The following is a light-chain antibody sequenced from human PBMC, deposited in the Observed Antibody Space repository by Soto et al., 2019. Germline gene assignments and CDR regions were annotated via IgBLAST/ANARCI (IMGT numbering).Light chain of an antibody. CDR1: QSVSSTY. CDR2: GAS. V-gene: IGKV3-20*01. CDR3: QQYAGPRT. J-gene: IGKJ1*01. Sequence: EIVLTPSPGTLSLSPVERATLSCRASQSVSSTYLIWYQQKPGQAPRLLIYGASSRATGVPDRFSGGGSGTDFTLTISRLEPEDFAVYYCQQYAGPRTFGQGTKVDIK.